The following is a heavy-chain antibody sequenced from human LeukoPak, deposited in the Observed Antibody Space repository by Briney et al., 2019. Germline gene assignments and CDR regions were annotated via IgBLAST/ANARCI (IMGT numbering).Heavy chain of an antibody. D-gene: IGHD4/OR15-4a*01. CDR3: GRDFVNGAKARFDC. CDR2: ISYDGNIK. V-gene: IGHV3-30*03. J-gene: IGHJ4*02. CDR1: GFSFTSYN. Sequence: GTSLRLSCAASGFSFTSYNFHWVRQAPGKGLQGLGFISYDGNIKYEDSVKGRFTISRDNSKNTLYLQMNSLRAEDTAIYYCGRDFVNGAKARFDCWGQGTLVTVSS.